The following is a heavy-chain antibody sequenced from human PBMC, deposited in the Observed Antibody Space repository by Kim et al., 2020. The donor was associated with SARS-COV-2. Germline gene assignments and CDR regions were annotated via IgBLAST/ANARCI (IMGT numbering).Heavy chain of an antibody. Sequence: STSYYAESVKGRFTISRGNAKNSLYLQMNSLRDDDTAVYYCATLTVATGYWGQGTLVTVSS. J-gene: IGHJ4*02. V-gene: IGHV3-48*02. D-gene: IGHD4-17*01. CDR3: ATLTVATGY. CDR2: STS.